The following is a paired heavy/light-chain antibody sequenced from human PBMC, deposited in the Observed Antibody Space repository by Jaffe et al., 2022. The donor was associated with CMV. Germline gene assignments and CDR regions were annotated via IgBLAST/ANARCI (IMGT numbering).Light chain of an antibody. Sequence: DIQMTQSPSSLSASVGDRVTITCRASQSISSYLNWYQQKPGKAPKLLIYAASSLQSGVPSRFSGSGSGTDFTLTISSLQPEDFATYYCQQSYSTPQYTFGQGTKLEIK. CDR2: AAS. CDR1: QSISSY. CDR3: QQSYSTPQYT. V-gene: IGKV1-39*01. J-gene: IGKJ2*01.
Heavy chain of an antibody. D-gene: IGHD3-10*01. V-gene: IGHV3-48*02. J-gene: IGHJ6*02. Sequence: EVQLVESGGGLVQPGGSLRLSCAASGFTFSSYSMNWVRQAPGKGLEWVSYISSSSSTIYYADSVKGRFTISRDNAKNSLYLQMNSLRDEDTAVYYCARDSVLLWFGELRNYYYYGMDVWGQGTTVTVSS. CDR1: GFTFSSYS. CDR3: ARDSVLLWFGELRNYYYYGMDV. CDR2: ISSSSSTI.